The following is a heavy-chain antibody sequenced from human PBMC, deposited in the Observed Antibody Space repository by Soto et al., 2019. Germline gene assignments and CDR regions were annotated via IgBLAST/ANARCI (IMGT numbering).Heavy chain of an antibody. Sequence: QLQLQESGSGLVKPSQTLSLTCAVSGGSISSGGYSWSWFRQPPGKGLEWIGYIYHNRNTYYDPSLKSRVTISVDRSKNQFSLKLSSVTAADTAMYYCARVPSPWGQGTLVTVSS. CDR3: ARVPSP. CDR1: GGSISSGGYS. J-gene: IGHJ5*02. CDR2: IYHNRNT. V-gene: IGHV4-30-2*01.